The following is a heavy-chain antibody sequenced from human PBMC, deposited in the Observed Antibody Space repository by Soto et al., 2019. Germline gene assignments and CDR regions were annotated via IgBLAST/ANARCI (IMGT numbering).Heavy chain of an antibody. CDR1: GFIFRNFG. CDR2: ISGDGNDK. J-gene: IGHJ4*02. V-gene: IGHV3-30*03. CDR3: VQGASTAHQPLDS. Sequence: QVQLVESGGGVVQPGRSLRLSCAASGFIFRNFGMHWVRRAPGKGLEWVATISGDGNDKYYPDSMKGRFPISRDNFNNTLYLQLNSLRPEDTAVYHCVQGASTAHQPLDSWGQGVLVTVSS. D-gene: IGHD1-26*01.